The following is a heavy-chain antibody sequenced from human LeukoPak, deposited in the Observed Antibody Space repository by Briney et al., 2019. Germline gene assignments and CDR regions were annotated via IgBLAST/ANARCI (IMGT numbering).Heavy chain of an antibody. D-gene: IGHD6-19*01. CDR2: ISGSGGST. J-gene: IGHJ5*02. CDR3: AKDAGYSSGWYGNWFGP. V-gene: IGHV3-23*01. Sequence: GGSLRLSCAASGFTFSSYAMNWVRQAPGKGLEWVSAISGSGGSTYYADSVKGRFTISRDNSKNTLYLQMNSLRAEDTAVYYCAKDAGYSSGWYGNWFGPWGQGTLVTVSS. CDR1: GFTFSSYA.